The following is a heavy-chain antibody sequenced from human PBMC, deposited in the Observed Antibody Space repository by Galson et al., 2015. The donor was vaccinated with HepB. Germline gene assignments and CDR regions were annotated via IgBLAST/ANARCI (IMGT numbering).Heavy chain of an antibody. CDR1: GFTFGTYW. Sequence: SLRLSCAASGFTFGTYWMNWVRQAPGKGLEWVANIKPDGSESFYVDSVKGRFTISRDNAENSLFLQMNSLRAEDTAVYYCARWAAHYRQQLLRKGWGNWFDPWGQGTLVTVSS. D-gene: IGHD6-13*01. CDR2: IKPDGSES. CDR3: ARWAAHYRQQLLRKGWGNWFDP. V-gene: IGHV3-7*01. J-gene: IGHJ5*02.